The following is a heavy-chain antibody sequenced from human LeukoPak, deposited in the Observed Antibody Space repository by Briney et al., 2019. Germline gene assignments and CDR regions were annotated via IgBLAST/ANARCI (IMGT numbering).Heavy chain of an antibody. J-gene: IGHJ4*02. CDR3: ARVPGYSYDPPFDY. CDR2: IIPIFGTA. D-gene: IGHD5-18*01. V-gene: IGHV1-69*13. CDR1: GGTFSSYA. Sequence: ASVKVSCKASGGTFSSYAISWVRQAPGQGLEWMGGIIPIFGTANYAQKYQGRVTITADESTSTAYMELSSLRSEDTAVYYCARVPGYSYDPPFDYWGQGTLVTVSS.